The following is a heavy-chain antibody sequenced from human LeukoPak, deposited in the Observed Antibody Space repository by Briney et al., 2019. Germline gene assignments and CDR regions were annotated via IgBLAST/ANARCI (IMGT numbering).Heavy chain of an antibody. V-gene: IGHV1-58*02. D-gene: IGHD2-2*01. CDR3: AAEPYCSSTSCYEGFYYYYGMDV. J-gene: IGHJ6*02. Sequence: SVKVSCKASGFTFTSSAMQWVRQARGQRLEWIGWIVVGSGKTNYAQKFQERVTITRDMSTSTAYMELSSLRSEDTAVYYCAAEPYCSSTSCYEGFYYYYGMDVWGQGTTVTVSS. CDR2: IVVGSGKT. CDR1: GFTFTSSA.